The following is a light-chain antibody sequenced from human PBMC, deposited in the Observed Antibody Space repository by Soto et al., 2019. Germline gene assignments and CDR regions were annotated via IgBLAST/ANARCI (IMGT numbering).Light chain of an antibody. V-gene: IGKV1-9*01. CDR3: QQLNSFHIT. CDR2: AAS. Sequence: DIQLTQAPSFLSASAGDRVSITCRASQAISSYLAWYQQKPGRAPKLLIYAASTLQSGVPSRFSGSGSGTEFTLTITSLQPEDFATYYCQQLNSFHITFGKGTRLEIK. J-gene: IGKJ5*01. CDR1: QAISSY.